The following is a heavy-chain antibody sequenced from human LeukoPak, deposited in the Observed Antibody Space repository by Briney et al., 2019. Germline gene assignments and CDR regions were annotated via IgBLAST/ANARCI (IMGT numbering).Heavy chain of an antibody. CDR3: TRDSIVGAMAVWLDAFDF. V-gene: IGHV1-46*01. D-gene: IGHD1-26*01. CDR2: INPSGGST. CDR1: GYTFTSYY. Sequence: ASVKVSCKASGYTFTSYYMHWVRQAPGQGLEWMGIINPSGGSTSYAQKFQGRVTMTRDTSTSTVYMELSSLRSEDTAVYYCTRDSIVGAMAVWLDAFDFWGQGTMVTVSS. J-gene: IGHJ3*01.